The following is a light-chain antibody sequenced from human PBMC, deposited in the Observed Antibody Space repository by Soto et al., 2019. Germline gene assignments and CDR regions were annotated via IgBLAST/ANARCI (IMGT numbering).Light chain of an antibody. V-gene: IGLV2-14*01. CDR2: EVN. CDR1: SSDIGDYNH. Sequence: QSALTQPASVSGSPGQSITISCTGTSSDIGDYNHVSWYQQYPVKAPKLMIYEVNNRPSGVSNRFSGSKSGNTASLTISGLQAEDEGDYYCSSWTRATTPWVFGGGTKLTVL. CDR3: SSWTRATTPWV. J-gene: IGLJ3*02.